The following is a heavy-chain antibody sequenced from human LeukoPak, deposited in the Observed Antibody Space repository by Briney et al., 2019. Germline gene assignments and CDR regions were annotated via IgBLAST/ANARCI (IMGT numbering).Heavy chain of an antibody. V-gene: IGHV4-34*01. J-gene: IGHJ4*02. CDR2: INHSGST. Sequence: SETLSLTCAVYGGSFSGYYWSWIRQPPGKGLEWIGEINHSGSTNYNPSLKSRVTISVDTSKNQFSLRLSSVTAADTAVYYCARGKRGYSSSWYDYWGQGTLVTVSS. CDR1: GGSFSGYY. CDR3: ARGKRGYSSSWYDY. D-gene: IGHD6-13*01.